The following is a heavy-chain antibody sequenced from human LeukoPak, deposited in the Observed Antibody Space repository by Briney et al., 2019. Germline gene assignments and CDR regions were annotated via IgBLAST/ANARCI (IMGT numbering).Heavy chain of an antibody. V-gene: IGHV4-4*07. CDR1: GGSISSYY. CDR2: IYTSGST. Sequence: SETLSLTCTVSGGSISSYYWSWIRQPAGKGLEWIGRIYTSGSTNYNPSLKSRVTMSVDTSKSQFSLKLSSVTAADTAVYYCARDRAARPYNWFDPWGQGTLVTVSS. CDR3: ARDRAARPYNWFDP. D-gene: IGHD6-6*01. J-gene: IGHJ5*02.